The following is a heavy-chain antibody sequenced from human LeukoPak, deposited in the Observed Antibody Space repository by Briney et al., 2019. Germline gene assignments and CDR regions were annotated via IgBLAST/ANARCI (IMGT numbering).Heavy chain of an antibody. CDR2: IWYDGSNK. CDR1: GFTFSSYG. J-gene: IGHJ5*02. D-gene: IGHD3-10*01. V-gene: IGHV3-33*06. Sequence: GGSPRLSCAASGFTFSSYGMHWVRQAPGKGLEWVAVIWYDGSNKYYADSVKGRFTISRDNSKNTLYLQMNSLRAEDTAVYYCAKDLWVRQRGHNWFDPWGQGTLVTVSS. CDR3: AKDLWVRQRGHNWFDP.